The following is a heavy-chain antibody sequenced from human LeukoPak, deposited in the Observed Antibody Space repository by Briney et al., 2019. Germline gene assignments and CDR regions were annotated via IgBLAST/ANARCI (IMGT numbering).Heavy chain of an antibody. J-gene: IGHJ4*02. Sequence: ASVKVSCKASGYTFTSYDINWVRQAPGQGLEWMGIINPSGGSTSYAQKFQGRVTMTRDTSTSTVYMELSSLRSEDTAVYYCATSLITMTDYWGQGTLVTVSS. D-gene: IGHD3-22*01. V-gene: IGHV1-46*01. CDR2: INPSGGST. CDR1: GYTFTSYD. CDR3: ATSLITMTDY.